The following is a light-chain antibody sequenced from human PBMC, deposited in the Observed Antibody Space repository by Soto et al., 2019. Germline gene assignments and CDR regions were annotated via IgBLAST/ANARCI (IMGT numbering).Light chain of an antibody. CDR2: EVS. CDR1: SSDIGVHNF. CDR3: SSYTTSSYVV. J-gene: IGLJ2*01. Sequence: QSALTQPAAVSGSPGQSITISCTGTSSDIGVHNFVSWYQHHPGKAPKLLIYEVSYRASGVSNRFTGSKSANTASLTISGLQAEDEADYSCSSYTTSSYVVFGGGTKLTVL. V-gene: IGLV2-14*01.